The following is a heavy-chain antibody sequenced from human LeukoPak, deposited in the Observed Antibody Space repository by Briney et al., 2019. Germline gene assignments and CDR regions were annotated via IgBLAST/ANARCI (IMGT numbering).Heavy chain of an antibody. V-gene: IGHV4-59*01. CDR1: GGSISSYY. D-gene: IGHD3-3*01. J-gene: IGHJ3*02. CDR3: AKTYYDFWSTTTPLSAFDI. Sequence: SETVSLTCTVSGGSISSYYWSWIRQPPGKGLEWIGYIYYSGSTNYNPSLKSRVTISVDTSKNQFSLKLSSVTAADTAVYYCAKTYYDFWSTTTPLSAFDIWGQGTMVTVSS. CDR2: IYYSGST.